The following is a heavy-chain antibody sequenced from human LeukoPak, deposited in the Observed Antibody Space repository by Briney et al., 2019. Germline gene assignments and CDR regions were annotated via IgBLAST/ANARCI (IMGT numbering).Heavy chain of an antibody. Sequence: GRSLRLSCAASGFTFSSYAMHWVRQAPGKGLEWVAVISYDGSNKYYADSVKGRFTISRDNSKNTLYLQMNSLRAEDTAVYYCAKPSNYYDSSGHQGFSAFDIWGQGTMVTVSS. D-gene: IGHD3-22*01. CDR1: GFTFSSYA. CDR2: ISYDGSNK. V-gene: IGHV3-30-3*02. J-gene: IGHJ3*02. CDR3: AKPSNYYDSSGHQGFSAFDI.